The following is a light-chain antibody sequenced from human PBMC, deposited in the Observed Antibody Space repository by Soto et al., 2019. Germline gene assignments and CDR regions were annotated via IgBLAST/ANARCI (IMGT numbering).Light chain of an antibody. CDR3: QSYDTSLSGVI. V-gene: IGLV1-40*01. J-gene: IGLJ2*01. CDR2: ADN. CDR1: SSNIGAGYD. Sequence: QSVLTQTPSVSGAPGQKITMSCTGSSSNIGAGYDVPWYQQVPGAAPRLLIYADNNRPSGVPDRFSASKSGTSASLAITGLQGEDEANYYCQSYDTSLSGVIFGAGTKVTVL.